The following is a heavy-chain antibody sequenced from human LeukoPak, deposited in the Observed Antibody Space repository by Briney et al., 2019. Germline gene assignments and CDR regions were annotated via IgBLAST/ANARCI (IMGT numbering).Heavy chain of an antibody. J-gene: IGHJ6*03. V-gene: IGHV1-2*02. CDR2: INPNSGGT. CDR3: ARGVAAAGIYYYYMDV. Sequence: ASVKVSCKASGYTFTGYYVHWVRQAPGQGLEWMGWINPNSGGTNYAQKFQGRVTMTRDTSISTAYMELSRLRSDDTAVYYCARGVAAAGIYYYYMDVWGKGTTVTVSS. CDR1: GYTFTGYY. D-gene: IGHD6-13*01.